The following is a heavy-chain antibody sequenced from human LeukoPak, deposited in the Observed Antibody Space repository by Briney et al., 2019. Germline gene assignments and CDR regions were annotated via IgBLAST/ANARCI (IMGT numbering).Heavy chain of an antibody. Sequence: GGSLRLSCAASGFAFSSYVMSWVRQAPGKGLEWVSAISASGATTYYADSVKGRFTISRDNSRDTLYLQMNSLRVEDTAVYYCAKKGRLGYSGVDESWYFDVWGRGALITVSS. CDR3: AKKGRLGYSGVDESWYFDV. CDR1: GFAFSSYV. D-gene: IGHD2-15*01. V-gene: IGHV3-23*01. CDR2: ISASGATT. J-gene: IGHJ2*01.